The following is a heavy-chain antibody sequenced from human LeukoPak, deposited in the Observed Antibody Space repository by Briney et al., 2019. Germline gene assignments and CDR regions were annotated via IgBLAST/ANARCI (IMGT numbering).Heavy chain of an antibody. CDR2: IFNSGGT. Sequence: PSETLSLTCTVSGDSIITTNYYWGWIRQPPGKGLEWIGTIFNSGGTYYNPSLRSRITISVNTSKNQFSLKLNSVTAADTAVYHCARSPLGATSDFDYWGQGTLVTVSS. CDR1: GDSIITTNYY. J-gene: IGHJ4*02. D-gene: IGHD1-26*01. V-gene: IGHV4-39*07. CDR3: ARSPLGATSDFDY.